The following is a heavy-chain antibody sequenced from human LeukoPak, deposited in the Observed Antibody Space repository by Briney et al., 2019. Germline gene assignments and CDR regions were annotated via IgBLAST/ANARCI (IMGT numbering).Heavy chain of an antibody. CDR1: GFTFSSYA. J-gene: IGHJ4*02. V-gene: IGHV3-30*04. CDR3: ARDPSDETDYGGIPFDY. CDR2: ISYDGSNK. D-gene: IGHD4-23*01. Sequence: GRSLRLSCAASGFTFSSYAMHWVRQAPGKGLEWVAVISYDGSNKYYADSVKGRFTISRDNSKNTLYLQMNSLRAEDTAVYYCARDPSDETDYGGIPFDYWGQGTLVTVSS.